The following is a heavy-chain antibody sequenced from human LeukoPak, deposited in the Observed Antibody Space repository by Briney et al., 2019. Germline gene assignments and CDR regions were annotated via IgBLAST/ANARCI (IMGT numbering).Heavy chain of an antibody. V-gene: IGHV3-7*01. D-gene: IGHD3-22*01. Sequence: PGGSLRLSCVASGFTFNNYWMTWVRQAPGRGLEWVANIKPDGGETFYVDSVKGRFTISRDNAKRSLYLQMNSLRAEDTAVYYCAKDRQDYDSGDYFDYWGQGTLVTVSS. CDR3: AKDRQDYDSGDYFDY. CDR1: GFTFNNYW. J-gene: IGHJ4*02. CDR2: IKPDGGET.